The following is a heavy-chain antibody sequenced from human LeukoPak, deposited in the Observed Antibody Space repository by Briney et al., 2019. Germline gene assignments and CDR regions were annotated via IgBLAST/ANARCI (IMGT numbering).Heavy chain of an antibody. V-gene: IGHV4-59*01. J-gene: IGHJ4*02. D-gene: IGHD3-22*01. CDR1: GGSISSYY. CDR2: IYYSGST. Sequence: PSETLSLTCTVSGGSISSYYWSWIRQPPGKGLEWIGYIYYSGSTNYNPSLKSRVTISVDTSKNQFSPKLSSVTAADTAVYYCARNYYDSSGTPFDYWGQGTLVTVSS. CDR3: ARNYYDSSGTPFDY.